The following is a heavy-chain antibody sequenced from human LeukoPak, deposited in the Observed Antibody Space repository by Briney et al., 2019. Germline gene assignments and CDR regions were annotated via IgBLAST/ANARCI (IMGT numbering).Heavy chain of an antibody. J-gene: IGHJ4*02. D-gene: IGHD2-15*01. CDR1: GFTFSSYA. CDR2: ISGSGGIT. Sequence: GGSLRLSCAASGFTFSSYAMSRVRQAPGKGLEWVSAISGSGGITYYADSVKGRFTISRDNSKNTLYLQMNSLRAEDTAAYYCAKDYCSGGSCYYFDYWGQGTLVTVSS. CDR3: AKDYCSGGSCYYFDY. V-gene: IGHV3-23*01.